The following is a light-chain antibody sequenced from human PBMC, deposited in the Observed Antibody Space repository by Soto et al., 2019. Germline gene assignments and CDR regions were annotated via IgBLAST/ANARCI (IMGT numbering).Light chain of an antibody. Sequence: DIQMTQSPSSLSASVGDRVTITCRASQDISNSVDWFQQRPGKAPKALIYGASSLHSGFPSKFSGSGSGTDFTLTISSLQPEDVETDYCLQYNSYPRTFAQGTKVDIK. CDR1: QDISNS. CDR2: GAS. J-gene: IGKJ1*01. V-gene: IGKV1-16*02. CDR3: LQYNSYPRT.